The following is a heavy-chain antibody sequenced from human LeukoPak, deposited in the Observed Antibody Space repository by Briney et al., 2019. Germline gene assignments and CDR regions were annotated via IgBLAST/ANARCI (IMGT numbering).Heavy chain of an antibody. CDR3: ARGPAVAGEFDY. D-gene: IGHD6-19*01. V-gene: IGHV1-8*02. Sequence: ASVKVSCRASGYTFTAYYVHWVRQATGQGLEWMGWMNPNSGNTGYAQKFQGRVTMTRNTSISTAYMELSSLRSEDTAVYYCARGPAVAGEFDYWGQGTLVTVSS. CDR2: MNPNSGNT. CDR1: GYTFTAYY. J-gene: IGHJ4*02.